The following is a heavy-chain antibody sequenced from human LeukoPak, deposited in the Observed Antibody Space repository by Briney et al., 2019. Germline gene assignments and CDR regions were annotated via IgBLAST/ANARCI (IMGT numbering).Heavy chain of an antibody. CDR1: EFTYG. J-gene: IGHJ4*02. CDR2: ISSSGSNT. Sequence: GGSLRLSCAASEFTYGMNWVRQAPGKGLECVSAISSSGSNTYYADSVKGRFTISRDNSKNTLYLQMNSLRAEDTAAYYCAKGSFWGQGTLVTVSS. D-gene: IGHD3-10*01. CDR3: AKGSF. V-gene: IGHV3-23*01.